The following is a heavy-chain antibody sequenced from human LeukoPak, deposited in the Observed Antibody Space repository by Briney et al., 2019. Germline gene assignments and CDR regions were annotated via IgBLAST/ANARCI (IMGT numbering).Heavy chain of an antibody. D-gene: IGHD2-2*02. CDR2: ISSSSSYI. Sequence: SGGSLRLSCAASGFTFDAYAMHWVRQAPGKGLEWVSSISSSSSYIYYADSVKGRFTISRDNAKNSLYLQMNSLRAEDTAVYYCARVSSYTFLDYWGQGTLVTVSS. CDR3: ARVSSYTFLDY. V-gene: IGHV3-21*01. J-gene: IGHJ4*02. CDR1: GFTFDAYA.